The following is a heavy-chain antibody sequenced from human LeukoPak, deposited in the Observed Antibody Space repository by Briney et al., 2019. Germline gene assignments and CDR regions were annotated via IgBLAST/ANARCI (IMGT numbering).Heavy chain of an antibody. Sequence: GASVKVSCKASGYTFTSYAMNWVRQAPGQGLEWMGWINTNTGNPTYAQGFTGRFVFSLDTSVSTAYLQISSLKAEDTAVYYCARGSTFGGVIVTPFNAFDIWGQGTMVTVSS. CDR3: ARGSTFGGVIVTPFNAFDI. J-gene: IGHJ3*02. D-gene: IGHD3-16*02. CDR2: INTNTGNP. V-gene: IGHV7-4-1*02. CDR1: GYTFTSYA.